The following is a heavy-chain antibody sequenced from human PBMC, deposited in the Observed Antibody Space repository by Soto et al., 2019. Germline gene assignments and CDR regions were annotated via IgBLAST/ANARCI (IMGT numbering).Heavy chain of an antibody. V-gene: IGHV1-18*04. Sequence: VASVKVSCKTSGYTFTTYGVSWVRQAPGQGLEWMGWINPYNSNTNYAQKLQGRVTMTTDTSTSTAYMDLRSLRFDDTAVYYCAREAHPNGYSFGYNWFDPWGQGTLVTVSS. CDR3: AREAHPNGYSFGYNWFDP. CDR1: GYTFTTYG. CDR2: INPYNSNT. D-gene: IGHD5-18*01. J-gene: IGHJ5*02.